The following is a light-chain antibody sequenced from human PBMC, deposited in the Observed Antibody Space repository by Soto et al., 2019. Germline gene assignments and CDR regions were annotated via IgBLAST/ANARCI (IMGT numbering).Light chain of an antibody. CDR3: QQRSNWPGT. CDR1: QSVSSY. V-gene: IGKV3-11*01. Sequence: EIVLTQSPATLSLSPGERANLSCRASQSVSSYLAWYQQKPGQAPRLLIYDASNRATGIPARFSGSGSGTDFTLTISSLEPEDFAVYYCQQRSNWPGTFGQGTNVEIK. CDR2: DAS. J-gene: IGKJ1*01.